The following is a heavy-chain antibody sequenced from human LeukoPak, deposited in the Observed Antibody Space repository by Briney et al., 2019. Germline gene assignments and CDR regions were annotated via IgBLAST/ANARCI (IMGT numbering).Heavy chain of an antibody. V-gene: IGHV4-28*01. D-gene: IGHD6-13*01. CDR2: IHYSGSA. CDR1: GYSISSSNW. Sequence: SDTLSLTCGVSGYSISSSNWWGWIRQPPEKGLEWIGYIHYSGSAYYNPSLKSRVTMSVDTSKNQFSLKLNSVTAVDTAVYYCASRMYGSSGRYFHHWGQGTLVTVSS. CDR3: ASRMYGSSGRYFHH. J-gene: IGHJ1*01.